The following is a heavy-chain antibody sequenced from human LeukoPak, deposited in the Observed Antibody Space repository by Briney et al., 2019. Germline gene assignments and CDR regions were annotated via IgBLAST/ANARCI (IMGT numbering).Heavy chain of an antibody. J-gene: IGHJ6*03. V-gene: IGHV4-59*01. Sequence: PSETLSLTCTVSGGSISSYYWSWMRQPPGKGLEWIGHNDYSGSTNYNPSLKSRVTISVDTSKNQFSLKLSSVTAADTAVYYCARAPYCSGGSCYRIYYYYMDVWGKGTTVTVSS. D-gene: IGHD2-15*01. CDR2: NDYSGST. CDR3: ARAPYCSGGSCYRIYYYYMDV. CDR1: GGSISSYY.